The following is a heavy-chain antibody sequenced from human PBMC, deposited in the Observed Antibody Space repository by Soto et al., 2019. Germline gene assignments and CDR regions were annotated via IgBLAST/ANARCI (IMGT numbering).Heavy chain of an antibody. CDR3: ATFPRSSKRGY. V-gene: IGHV3-48*03. D-gene: IGHD4-4*01. CDR2: ISDGGSSI. J-gene: IGHJ4*02. Sequence: PGGSLRLSCTASGFTFSSYEMNWVRQAPGKGLEWVSYISDGGSSIYYADSAKGRFTMSRDNAKNSLYLQMNSLGAEDTAVYYCATFPRSSKRGYWGQGTLVTVSS. CDR1: GFTFSSYE.